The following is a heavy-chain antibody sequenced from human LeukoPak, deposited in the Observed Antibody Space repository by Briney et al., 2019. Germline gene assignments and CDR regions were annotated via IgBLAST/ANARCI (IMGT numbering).Heavy chain of an antibody. CDR3: ARGRYYGSGSYHFDY. CDR1: GGSFSGYY. V-gene: IGHV4-34*01. Sequence: SETLPLTCAVYGGSFSGYYWSWIRQPPGKGLEWMGEINHSGSTNYNPSLKSRVTISVDTSKNQFSLKLSSVTAADTAVYYCARGRYYGSGSYHFDYWGQGTLVTVSS. CDR2: INHSGST. J-gene: IGHJ4*02. D-gene: IGHD3-10*01.